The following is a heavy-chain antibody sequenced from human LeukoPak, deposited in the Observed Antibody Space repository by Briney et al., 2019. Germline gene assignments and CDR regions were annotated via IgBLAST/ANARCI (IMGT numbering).Heavy chain of an antibody. CDR1: GFTFSSYW. V-gene: IGHV3-74*01. CDR2: INSDGSST. D-gene: IGHD3-16*02. J-gene: IGHJ4*02. Sequence: GSLRLSCAASGFTFSSYWMHWVRQAPGKGLVWVSRINSDGSSTSYADSVKGRFTISRDNAKNTLYLQTNSLRAEDTAVYYCARNIWGSYRYTGDGFDYWGQGTLVTVSS. CDR3: ARNIWGSYRYTGDGFDY.